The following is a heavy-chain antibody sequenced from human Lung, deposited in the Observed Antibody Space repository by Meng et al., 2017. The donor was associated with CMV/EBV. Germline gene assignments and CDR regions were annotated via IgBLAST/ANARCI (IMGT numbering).Heavy chain of an antibody. CDR3: ARLGYYDSSPLGDYFDY. CDR1: GYTFTSYY. J-gene: IGHJ4*02. D-gene: IGHD3-22*01. CDR2: INPSGGST. V-gene: IGHV1-46*01. Sequence: ASXXVSCKASGYTFTSYYMHWVRQAPGQGLEWMGIINPSGGSTSYAQKFQGRVTMTRDTSTSTVYMELSSLRSEDTAVYYCARLGYYDSSPLGDYFDYWGQGPLVTVSS.